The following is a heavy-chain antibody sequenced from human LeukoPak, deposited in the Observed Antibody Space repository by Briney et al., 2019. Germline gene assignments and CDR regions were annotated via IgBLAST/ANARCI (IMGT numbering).Heavy chain of an antibody. V-gene: IGHV3-23*01. CDR1: GFTFSSYW. D-gene: IGHD3-10*01. CDR3: AKHMVRGVISYYYGMDV. J-gene: IGHJ6*02. CDR2: ISGSGGST. Sequence: GGSLRLSCAASGFTFSSYWMHWVRQAPGKGLVWVSAISGSGGSTYYADSVKGRFTISRDNSKNTLYLQMNSLRAEDTAVYYCAKHMVRGVISYYYGMDVWGQGTTVTVSS.